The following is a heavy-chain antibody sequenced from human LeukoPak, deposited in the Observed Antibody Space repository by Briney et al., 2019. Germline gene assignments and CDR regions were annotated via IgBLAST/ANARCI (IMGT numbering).Heavy chain of an antibody. CDR2: IKEDGSEK. CDR1: GFSFSSYW. CDR3: ASLVHDSGSGSYYEY. D-gene: IGHD3-10*01. Sequence: GGSLRLSCAVSGFSFSSYWMSWVRQAPGKGLEWVANIKEDGSEKYYVDSVKGRFTISRDNAKSSLYLQMNSLRAEDTAVYYCASLVHDSGSGSYYEYWGQGTLVTVSS. V-gene: IGHV3-7*01. J-gene: IGHJ4*02.